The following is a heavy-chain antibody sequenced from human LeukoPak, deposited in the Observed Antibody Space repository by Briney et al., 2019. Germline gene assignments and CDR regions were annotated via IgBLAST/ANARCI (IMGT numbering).Heavy chain of an antibody. CDR1: GFTFSSYD. V-gene: IGHV3-13*01. D-gene: IGHD4-17*01. Sequence: PGGYLRLSCAASGFTFSSYDMHWVRQATGKGLEWVSAIGTAGDTYYPGSVKGRFTISRENAKNSLYLQMNSLRAGDTAVYYCARGGYGDYLFDYWGQGTLVTVSS. CDR3: ARGGYGDYLFDY. J-gene: IGHJ4*02. CDR2: IGTAGDT.